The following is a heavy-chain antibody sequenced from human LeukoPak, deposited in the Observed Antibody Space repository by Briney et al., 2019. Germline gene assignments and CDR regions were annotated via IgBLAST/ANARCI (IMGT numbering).Heavy chain of an antibody. CDR3: AKEGGATTDAFDI. CDR2: ISYDGGNK. J-gene: IGHJ3*02. Sequence: GGSLRLSCAASGFTFSSYGMHWVRQAPGKGLEWVAVISYDGGNKYHADSVKGRFTISRDNSKNTLYLQMNSLKPEDTAVYYCAKEGGATTDAFDIWGQGTMVTASS. V-gene: IGHV3-30*18. D-gene: IGHD1-26*01. CDR1: GFTFSSYG.